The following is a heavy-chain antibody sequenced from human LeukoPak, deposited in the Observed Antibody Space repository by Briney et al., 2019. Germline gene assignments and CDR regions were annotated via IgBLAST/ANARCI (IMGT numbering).Heavy chain of an antibody. J-gene: IGHJ5*02. V-gene: IGHV1-58*02. CDR1: GFTFPNSA. CDR3: AARRGASLHDFWSTRLFDP. D-gene: IGHD3-3*01. Sequence: GASVKVSCKASGFTFPNSAMQWVRQARGQRLEWIGWIVLGAGNTVYSHKFHDRVTITRDISTNTAYMELDSLGSEDTAVYYCAARRGASLHDFWSTRLFDPWGQGTLVTVSS. CDR2: IVLGAGNT.